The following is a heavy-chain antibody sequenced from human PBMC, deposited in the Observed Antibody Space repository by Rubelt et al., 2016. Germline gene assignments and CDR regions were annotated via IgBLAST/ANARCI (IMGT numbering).Heavy chain of an antibody. CDR2: IYSGGST. D-gene: IGHD6-13*01. J-gene: IGHJ4*02. Sequence: EYGGGLVQPGGSLRLSCAASGFTFSSYAMSWVRQAPGKGLEWVSVIYSGGSTYYADSVKGRFTISRDNSKNTLYLQMNSLRDEDTAVYYCARGGAAASFDYWGQGTQVTVSS. V-gene: IGHV3-66*01. CDR3: ARGGAAASFDY. CDR1: GFTFSSYA.